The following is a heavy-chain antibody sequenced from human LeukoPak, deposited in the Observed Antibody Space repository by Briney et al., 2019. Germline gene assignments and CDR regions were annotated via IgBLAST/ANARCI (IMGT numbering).Heavy chain of an antibody. CDR3: ARDGSYGYYFDY. Sequence: TETLSLTCTVSGGSISSYYWSWIRQPPGKGLEWIGYIYYSGSTNYNPSLKSRVTISVDTSKNQFSLKLSSVTAADTAVYYCARDGSYGYYFDYWGQGTLVTVSS. CDR2: IYYSGST. CDR1: GGSISSYY. V-gene: IGHV4-59*01. D-gene: IGHD3-10*01. J-gene: IGHJ4*02.